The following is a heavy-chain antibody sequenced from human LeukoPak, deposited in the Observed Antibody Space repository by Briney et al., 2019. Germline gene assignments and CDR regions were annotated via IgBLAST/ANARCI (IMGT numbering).Heavy chain of an antibody. Sequence: PSEALSLTCTVSGGSISSYSWSWIRQPPGKGLEWIGLVYDGGSTYYNPSLKSRVTISLDTSKNQVSLNLNSVTSPDTAVYYCARSLGGVVRFDYWGQGTLVTVSS. D-gene: IGHD3-16*01. J-gene: IGHJ4*02. CDR1: GGSISSYS. CDR3: ARSLGGVVRFDY. V-gene: IGHV4-59*01. CDR2: VYDGGST.